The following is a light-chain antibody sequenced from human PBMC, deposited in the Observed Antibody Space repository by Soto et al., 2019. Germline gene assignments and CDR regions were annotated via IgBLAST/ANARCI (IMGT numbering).Light chain of an antibody. J-gene: IGKJ1*01. CDR1: QGISNY. CDR3: KKYNSAPPT. V-gene: IGKV1-27*01. Sequence: DIQMTQSPSSLSASVGDRVTITCRASQGISNYLAWYQQKPGKVPKLLIYAASTLQSGVPSRFSGSGSGTIFPLTISTLQPEDVETYYCKKYNSAPPTFGKGTKVDIK. CDR2: AAS.